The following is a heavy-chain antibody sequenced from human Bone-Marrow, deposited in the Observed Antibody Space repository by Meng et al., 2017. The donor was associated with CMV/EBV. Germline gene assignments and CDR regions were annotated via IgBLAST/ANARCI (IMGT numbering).Heavy chain of an antibody. CDR1: GFTFSSYW. J-gene: IGHJ6*02. Sequence: GESLKISCAASGFTFSSYWMSWVRQAPGKGLEWVANIKQDGSEKYYVDSVKGRFTISRDNAKNSLYLQMNSLRAEDTAVYYCARDQNGMVVWGQGTTVTVSS. CDR3: ARDQNGMVV. V-gene: IGHV3-7*01. CDR2: IKQDGSEK.